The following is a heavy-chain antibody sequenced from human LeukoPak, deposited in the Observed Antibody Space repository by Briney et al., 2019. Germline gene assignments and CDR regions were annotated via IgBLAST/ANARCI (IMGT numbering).Heavy chain of an antibody. CDR3: ARMDSVASYYFYF. CDR1: GVSISDYH. V-gene: IGHV4-59*01. CDR2: FSYSGST. D-gene: IGHD5-12*01. Sequence: SETLSLTCAVSGVSISDYHWIWIRQPPAKGLEWMGYFSYSGSTRYNPSLKSRVTMSVDTSKNQFSLRLISVAAADTAVYYCARMDSVASYYFYFWGQGTLVTVSS. J-gene: IGHJ4*02.